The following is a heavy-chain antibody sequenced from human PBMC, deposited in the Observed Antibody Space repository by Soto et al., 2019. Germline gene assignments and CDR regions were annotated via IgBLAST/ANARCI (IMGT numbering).Heavy chain of an antibody. J-gene: IGHJ6*03. CDR2: ISAYNGNT. V-gene: IGHV1-18*01. CDR1: GYTFTSYG. D-gene: IGHD3-10*01. CDR3: ARIGGEGGDYYYYYMDV. Sequence: ASVKVSCKASGYTFTSYGISWVRQAPGQGLEWMGWISAYNGNTNYAQKLQGRVTMTTDTSTSTAYMELRSLRSDDTAVYYCARIGGEGGDYYYYYMDVWGKGTTVTVSS.